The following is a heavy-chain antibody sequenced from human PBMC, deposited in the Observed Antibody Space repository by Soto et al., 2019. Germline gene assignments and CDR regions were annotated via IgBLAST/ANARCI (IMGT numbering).Heavy chain of an antibody. CDR1: GFTFSRYW. V-gene: IGHV3-7*03. D-gene: IGHD3-22*01. J-gene: IGHJ3*02. CDR2: IKYDGSDK. Sequence: PGGSLRLSCAASGFTFSRYWMTWARQAPGNGLEWVTNIKYDGSDKYYVDSVKGRFTISRDNAKKSLYLDMNSLRAEATAIYYCGRRYDGSGNSDGLYIWGRGTRGTV. CDR3: GRRYDGSGNSDGLYI.